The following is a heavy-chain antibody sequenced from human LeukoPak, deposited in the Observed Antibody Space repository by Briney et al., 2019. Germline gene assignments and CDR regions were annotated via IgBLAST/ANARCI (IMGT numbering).Heavy chain of an antibody. CDR1: GFTFSSYS. Sequence: GGSLRLSCAASGFTFSSYSMNWVRQAPGKGLEWVSSISSSSSYIYYADSVKGRFTISRDNAKNSLYLQMNGLRAEDTAVYYCASLHPLIYSYGEYDYWGQGTLVTVSS. CDR2: ISSSSSYI. CDR3: ASLHPLIYSYGEYDY. D-gene: IGHD5-18*01. J-gene: IGHJ4*02. V-gene: IGHV3-21*01.